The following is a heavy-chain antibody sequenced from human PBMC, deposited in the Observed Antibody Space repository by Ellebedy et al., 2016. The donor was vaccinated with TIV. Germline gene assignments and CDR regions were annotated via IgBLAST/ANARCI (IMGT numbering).Heavy chain of an antibody. CDR2: IGDGVSST. D-gene: IGHD2-21*02. J-gene: IGHJ4*02. CDR1: GFIFSSYG. Sequence: GESLKISXAASGFIFSSYGMSWVRQAPGEGLEWVSSIGDGVSSTYYADSVKGRFTISRDNSKNMLYLQMNRLTAKDTAVYYCATIGGDNFDDWGQGTLVSVSS. CDR3: ATIGGDNFDD. V-gene: IGHV3-23*01.